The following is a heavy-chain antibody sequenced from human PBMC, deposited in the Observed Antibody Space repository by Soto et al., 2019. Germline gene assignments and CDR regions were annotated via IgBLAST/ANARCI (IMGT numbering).Heavy chain of an antibody. D-gene: IGHD4-17*01. CDR1: GFTFSGSA. V-gene: IGHV3-73*01. Sequence: EVQLVESGGGLVQPGESLKLSCAVSGFTFSGSAMHWVRQASGKGLEWVGRIRSKANNYATAYAASVKGRFTSSRDDSKNTAYLQMNSLKCEDTAVYYCTRGYGDYVRDYWGQGTLVTVSS. CDR2: IRSKANNYAT. CDR3: TRGYGDYVRDY. J-gene: IGHJ4*02.